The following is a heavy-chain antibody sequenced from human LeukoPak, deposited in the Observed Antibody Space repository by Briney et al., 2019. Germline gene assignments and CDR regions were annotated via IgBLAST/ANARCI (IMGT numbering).Heavy chain of an antibody. CDR1: GFTFSSYS. J-gene: IGHJ4*02. CDR2: ISWNSGSI. CDR3: AKAWFGELSATFDY. V-gene: IGHV3-9*01. D-gene: IGHD3-10*01. Sequence: PGGSLRLSCAASGFTFSSYSMNWVRQAPGKGLEWVSGISWNSGSIGYADSVKGRFTISRDNTKNSLYLQMNSLRPEDTALYYCAKAWFGELSATFDYWGQGTLVTVSS.